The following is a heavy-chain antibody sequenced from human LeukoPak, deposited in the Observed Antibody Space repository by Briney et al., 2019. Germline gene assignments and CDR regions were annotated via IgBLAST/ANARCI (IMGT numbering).Heavy chain of an antibody. CDR3: ATVAGYSSG. J-gene: IGHJ1*01. Sequence: GGSLRLSCAVSGFIFSDYSMNWVRQAPGKGLEWVSSISSSSNYIYYADSVRGRFTISRDNAKNSLYLQMNSLRVEDTAVYYCATVAGYSSGWGQGTLVTVSP. CDR1: GFIFSDYS. CDR2: ISSSSNYI. D-gene: IGHD6-19*01. V-gene: IGHV3-21*01.